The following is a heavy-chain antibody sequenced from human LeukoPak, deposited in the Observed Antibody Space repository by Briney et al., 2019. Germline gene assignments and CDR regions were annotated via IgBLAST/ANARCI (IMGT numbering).Heavy chain of an antibody. CDR3: ANTWWFGELDY. J-gene: IGHJ4*02. CDR2: ISGSGGST. CDR1: GFTFSSYD. V-gene: IGHV3-23*01. D-gene: IGHD3-10*01. Sequence: GGSLRLSCAASGFTFSSYDMSWVRQAPGKGLEWVSAISGSGGSTYYADSVKGRFTISRDNSKNTLYLQMNSLRAEDTAVYYCANTWWFGELDYWGQGTLVTVSS.